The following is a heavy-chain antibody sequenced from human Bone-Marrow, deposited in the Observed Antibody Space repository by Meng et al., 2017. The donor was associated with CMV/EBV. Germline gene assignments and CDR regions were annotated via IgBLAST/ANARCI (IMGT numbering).Heavy chain of an antibody. CDR2: IRYDGSRT. CDR1: GFTFHNYG. V-gene: IGHV3-30*02. D-gene: IGHD3-3*01. Sequence: GESLKISCAASGFTFHNYGMHWIRQAPGKELEWVTFIRYDGSRTSYADSVKGRFTISRDNSKNTLYMQMNSLRVEDTAVYFCAKDPLWRDDFWVGPPFDPWGQGTLVNVSS. J-gene: IGHJ5*02. CDR3: AKDPLWRDDFWVGPPFDP.